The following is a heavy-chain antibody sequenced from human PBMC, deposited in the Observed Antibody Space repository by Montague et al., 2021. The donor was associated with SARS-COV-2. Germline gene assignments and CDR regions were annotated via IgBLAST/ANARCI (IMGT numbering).Heavy chain of an antibody. CDR3: ARARGGEGIAVRTFDS. V-gene: IGHV4-61*09. D-gene: IGHD6-19*01. CDR1: GGFISKGSYY. CDR2: IYTSGST. Sequence: TLSLTCTVSGGFISKGSYYWTWIRQPAGAGLEWIGHIYTSGSTKYXXXVESRVTVSVDTSHNQFSLKLSSVSAADTAVYYCARARGGEGIAVRTFDSWGQGTLVSVSS. J-gene: IGHJ4*02.